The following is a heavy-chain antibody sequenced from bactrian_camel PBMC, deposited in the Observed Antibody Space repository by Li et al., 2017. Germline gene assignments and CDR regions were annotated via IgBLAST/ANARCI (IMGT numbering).Heavy chain of an antibody. Sequence: HVQLVESGGGSVQVEGSLRLSCTISGITYSHYCMAWFRQAPGKEREAVAILFSLGGHSVCIDSPEGRFTITRDKARNTLYLQMNSLKPEDTAMYYCAADLSGGIGVGYRCPDEFGYWGQGTQVTVS. V-gene: IGHV3S1*01. D-gene: IGHD5*01. CDR3: AADLSGGIGVGYRCPDEFGY. J-gene: IGHJ6*01. CDR2: LFSLGGHS. CDR1: GITYSHYC.